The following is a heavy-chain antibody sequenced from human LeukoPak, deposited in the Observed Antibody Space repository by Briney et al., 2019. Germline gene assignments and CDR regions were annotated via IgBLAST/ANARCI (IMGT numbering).Heavy chain of an antibody. CDR3: ARLPSAVGAFDI. J-gene: IGHJ3*02. V-gene: IGHV1-2*02. Sequence: ASVKVSCKASGYTFTGYYMHWVRQAPGQGLEWMGWVNPNSGGTNYAQKFQGRVTMTRDTSISTAYMELSRLRSDDTAVYYCARLPSAVGAFDIWGQGTMVTVSS. CDR1: GYTFTGYY. CDR2: VNPNSGGT. D-gene: IGHD3-16*01.